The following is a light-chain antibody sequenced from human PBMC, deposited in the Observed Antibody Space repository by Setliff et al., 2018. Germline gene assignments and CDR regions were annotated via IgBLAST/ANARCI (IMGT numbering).Light chain of an antibody. Sequence: QSALTQPASVSGSPGQSITISCGGTTSDIGTYNYVSWYQQYPGKAPKLVIYDVSNRPSGVSNRFSGSKSGNTASLTISGLQAEDEADYYCYSYTASTSYVFGTGTKVTVL. CDR3: YSYTASTSYV. CDR1: TSDIGTYNY. J-gene: IGLJ1*01. CDR2: DVS. V-gene: IGLV2-14*01.